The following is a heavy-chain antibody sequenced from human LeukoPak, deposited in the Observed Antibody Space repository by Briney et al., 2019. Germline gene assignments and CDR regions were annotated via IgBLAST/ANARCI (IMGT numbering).Heavy chain of an antibody. D-gene: IGHD3-10*02. J-gene: IGHJ4*02. Sequence: GGTLRLSCAASGFTFNTYGMTWVRQAPGKGLEWVSAITSSGGSTYYGDSVKGRFTISRDNSRNTLYLQMNSLRVDDTAVYYCATDLCWGCFDDWGQGNLVTVSS. CDR2: ITSSGGST. V-gene: IGHV3-23*01. CDR1: GFTFNTYG. CDR3: ATDLCWGCFDD.